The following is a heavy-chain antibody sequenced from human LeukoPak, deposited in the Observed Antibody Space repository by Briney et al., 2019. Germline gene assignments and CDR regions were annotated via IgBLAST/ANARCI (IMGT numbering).Heavy chain of an antibody. V-gene: IGHV4-39*01. J-gene: IGHJ4*02. D-gene: IGHD3-10*01. CDR3: ASRDLGYYLFDY. Sequence: PSETLSLTCTVSGGSISSSSYYWGWIRQPPGKGLEWIGSIYYSGSTYYNPSLKSRVTISVYTSKNQFSLKLSSVTAADTAVYYCASRDLGYYLFDYWGQGTLVTVSS. CDR2: IYYSGST. CDR1: GGSISSSSYY.